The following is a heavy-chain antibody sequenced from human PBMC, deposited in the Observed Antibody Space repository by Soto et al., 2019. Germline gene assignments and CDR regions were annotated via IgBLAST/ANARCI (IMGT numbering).Heavy chain of an antibody. J-gene: IGHJ6*02. V-gene: IGHV3-53*01. CDR1: GFTVSSNY. D-gene: IGHD3-3*01. CDR2: IYSGGST. Sequence: EVQLVESGGGLIQPGGSLRLSCAASGFTVSSNYMSWVRQAPGKGLEWVSVIYSGGSTYYADSVKCRFTISRDNSKNTLYLQMKSLRVEDTAVYYCARVPTIFGVVTTYNGMDVWGQGTTVTVSS. CDR3: ARVPTIFGVVTTYNGMDV.